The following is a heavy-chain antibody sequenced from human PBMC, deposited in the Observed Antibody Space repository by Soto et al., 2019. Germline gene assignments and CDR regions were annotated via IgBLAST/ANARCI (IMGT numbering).Heavy chain of an antibody. CDR1: GFTFTNFA. D-gene: IGHD6-19*01. V-gene: IGHV3-23*01. J-gene: IGHJ4*02. CDR3: AKGKASGWYYFDY. Sequence: GGSLRLSCAASGFTFTNFAMSWVRQAPGRGLEWVSGISASGRDTYYADSVKGRFTVSRDNSKNTLYLQMNSLRAEDTAIYYCAKGKASGWYYFDYWGQGARVTVYS. CDR2: ISASGRDT.